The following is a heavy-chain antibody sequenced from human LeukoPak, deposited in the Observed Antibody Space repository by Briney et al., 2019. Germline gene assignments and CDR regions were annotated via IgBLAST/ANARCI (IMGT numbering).Heavy chain of an antibody. V-gene: IGHV4-59*08. D-gene: IGHD6-19*01. J-gene: IGHJ4*02. CDR2: IYYSGST. Sequence: SETLSLTCTVSGGSISSYYGSWIRQPPGKGLEWIGYIYYSGSTNYNPSLKSRVTISVDTSKNQFSLKLSSVTAADTAVYYCARRAPGVAVAGTAHFDYWGQGTLVTVSS. CDR1: GGSISSYY. CDR3: ARRAPGVAVAGTAHFDY.